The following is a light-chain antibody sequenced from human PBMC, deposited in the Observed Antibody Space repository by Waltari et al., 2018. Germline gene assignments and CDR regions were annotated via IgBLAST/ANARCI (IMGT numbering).Light chain of an antibody. CDR1: SSDLGAYTF. CDR3: SSYTTGSTRYV. J-gene: IGLJ1*01. Sequence: QSALTQPASVSGSPGQSITISCTGTSSDLGAYTFVSWYQKHPGKAPKVMIYDFNNRPSGVSSRFSGSKSGNTASLTISGLQAEDEADYYCSSYTTGSTRYVFGSGTKVTVL. CDR2: DFN. V-gene: IGLV2-14*03.